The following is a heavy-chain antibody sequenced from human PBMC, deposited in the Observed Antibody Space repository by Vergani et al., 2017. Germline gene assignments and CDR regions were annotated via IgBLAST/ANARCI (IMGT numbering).Heavy chain of an antibody. CDR1: GGSFTSYH. CDR2: NEHTGRP. D-gene: IGHD2-8*01. Sequence: QVQLQQWGGGLLKPSEPLSLTCVVNGGSFTSYHWTWIRQSPGEGLGWVGDNEHTGRPDNNPSLKSRLTMSVDKSRNQFSLPLNSVTATDTALYFCARVNTKTNGHLYYYYYMDVWGQGTAVTVS. V-gene: IGHV4-34*01. CDR3: ARVNTKTNGHLYYYYYMDV. J-gene: IGHJ6*03.